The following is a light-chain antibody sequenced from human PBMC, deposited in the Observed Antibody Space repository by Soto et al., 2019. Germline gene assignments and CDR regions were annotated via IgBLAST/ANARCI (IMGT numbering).Light chain of an antibody. V-gene: IGKV1-5*03. Sequence: DIQMTQSPSTLSASVGDRVTITCRASQSISIWLAWYQQKPGKAPKLLIYKASSLESGVPSRFNGSGSGTEFTLTISSLQPADFATYYCQQYNSYSPTFGQGTQVEIK. CDR3: QQYNSYSPT. CDR2: KAS. J-gene: IGKJ1*01. CDR1: QSISIW.